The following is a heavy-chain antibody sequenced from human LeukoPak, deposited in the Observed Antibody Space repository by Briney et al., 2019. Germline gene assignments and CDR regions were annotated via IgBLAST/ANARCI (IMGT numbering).Heavy chain of an antibody. CDR2: ISAYKGNT. CDR3: ARVGGCSGGGCYSGVYSYYYMDV. V-gene: IGHV1-18*01. J-gene: IGHJ6*03. D-gene: IGHD2-15*01. Sequence: GASVKVSCKASGYTFTSYGFFWVRQAPGQGLEWMGWISAYKGNTNYVQKFQGRVTMTTDTSTRTAYMELRSLRSDGTAVYYCARVGGCSGGGCYSGVYSYYYMDVWGKGTTVTVSS. CDR1: GYTFTSYG.